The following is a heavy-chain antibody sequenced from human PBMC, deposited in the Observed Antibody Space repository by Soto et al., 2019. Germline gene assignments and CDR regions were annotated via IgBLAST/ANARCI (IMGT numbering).Heavy chain of an antibody. CDR3: ARSHGYNDYFDS. V-gene: IGHV1-3*01. J-gene: IGHJ4*02. CDR1: GYTFTSYA. Sequence: ASVKVSCKASGYTFTSYAIHWVRQAPGQSLEWMGWVNVGNDNTRYSQNFQGRLTITRDTSASTAYMELSSLRSEDTAVYYCARSHGYNDYFDSWGQGTLVTVSS. CDR2: VNVGNDNT. D-gene: IGHD5-12*01.